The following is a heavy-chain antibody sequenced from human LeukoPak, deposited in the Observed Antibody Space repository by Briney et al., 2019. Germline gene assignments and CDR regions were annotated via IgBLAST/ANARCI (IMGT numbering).Heavy chain of an antibody. CDR3: AAGYDSSGPDY. CDR2: ISAYNGNT. D-gene: IGHD3-22*01. V-gene: IGHV1-18*01. Sequence: ASVKVSCKASGYTFTSYGISWVRQAPGQGLEWMGWISAYNGNTNYAQKLQGRVTITADKSTSTAYMELSSLRSEDTAVYYCAAGYDSSGPDYWGQGTLVTVSS. CDR1: GYTFTSYG. J-gene: IGHJ4*02.